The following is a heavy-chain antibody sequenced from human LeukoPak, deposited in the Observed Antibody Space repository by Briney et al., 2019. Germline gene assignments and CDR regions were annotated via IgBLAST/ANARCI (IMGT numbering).Heavy chain of an antibody. D-gene: IGHD3-9*01. CDR2: IYYSGST. V-gene: IGHV4-59*08. CDR3: ARHQYDILTGFDY. Sequence: SETLSLTCTVSGVSVSVYYWSWIRQPPGKGLEWIGSIYYSGSTNYNPSLQSRVTISLDTSKNQFSLKLSSVTAADTAVYYCARHQYDILTGFDYWGQGTLVTVSS. CDR1: GVSVSVYY. J-gene: IGHJ4*02.